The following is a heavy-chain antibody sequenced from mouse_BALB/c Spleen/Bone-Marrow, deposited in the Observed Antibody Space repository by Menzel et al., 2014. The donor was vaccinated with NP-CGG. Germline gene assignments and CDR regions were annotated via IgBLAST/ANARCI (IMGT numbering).Heavy chain of an antibody. Sequence: EVQGVESGPGLVKPSQSLFLPCTVTGYSITSDYAWNWIRQFPGNKLEWMGYISYSGSTSYNPSLKSRISITRDTSKNQFFLQLNSVTTEDTATYYCASPSWFAYWGQGTLVTVSA. J-gene: IGHJ3*01. V-gene: IGHV3-2*02. CDR2: ISYSGST. CDR3: ASPSWFAY. CDR1: GYSITSDYA.